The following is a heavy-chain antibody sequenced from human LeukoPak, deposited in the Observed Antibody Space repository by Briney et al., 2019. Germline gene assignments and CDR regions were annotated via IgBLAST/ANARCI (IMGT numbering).Heavy chain of an antibody. CDR2: IKLDGSEK. CDR1: GFTFGKYW. D-gene: IGHD3-22*01. J-gene: IGHJ4*02. V-gene: IGHV3-7*03. CDR3: AKDSHYSYDSSGYHDY. Sequence: GGSLRLSCVASGFTFGKYWMSWVRQAPGKGLEWVANIKLDGSEKNYVDSVKGRFTISRDNTKNSLYLQMNSLRAEDTALYYCAKDSHYSYDSSGYHDYWGQGTLVIVSS.